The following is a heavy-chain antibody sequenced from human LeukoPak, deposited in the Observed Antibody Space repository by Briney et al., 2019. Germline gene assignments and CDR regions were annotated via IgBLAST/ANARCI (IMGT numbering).Heavy chain of an antibody. Sequence: SETLSLICTVSGGSISSSSYYWGWIRQPPGKGLEWIGSIYYSGSTYYNPSLKSRVTISVDTSKNQFSLKLSSVTAADTAVYYCARRNYDFWSGFPNWFDPWGQGTLVTVSS. CDR1: GGSISSSSYY. V-gene: IGHV4-39*01. D-gene: IGHD3-3*01. J-gene: IGHJ5*02. CDR2: IYYSGST. CDR3: ARRNYDFWSGFPNWFDP.